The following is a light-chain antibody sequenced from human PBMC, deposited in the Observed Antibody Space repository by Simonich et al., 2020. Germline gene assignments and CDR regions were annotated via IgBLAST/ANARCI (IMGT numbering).Light chain of an antibody. CDR2: DVS. J-gene: IGLJ3*02. CDR3: SSYTSSSNWV. V-gene: IGLV2-14*01. Sequence: QSALTQPASVSGSPGQSITISCTGTSSDVGGYNYVSWYQQHPGKAPKLMIYDVSKRPSGVSNRFSGSKSVNTASLTISGLQAEDEADYYCSSYTSSSNWVFGGGTKLTVL. CDR1: SSDVGGYNY.